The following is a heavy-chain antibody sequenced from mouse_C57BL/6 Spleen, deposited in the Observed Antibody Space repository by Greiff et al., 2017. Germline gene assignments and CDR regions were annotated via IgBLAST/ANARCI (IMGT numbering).Heavy chain of an antibody. CDR2: IYPGDGDT. V-gene: IGHV1-82*01. CDR3: ARWAWGFYAMDY. CDR1: GYAFSSSW. Sequence: QVQLQQSGPELVKPGASVKISCKASGYAFSSSWMNWVKQRPGKGLEWIGRIYPGDGDTNYNGKFKGKATLTADKSSSTAYMQLSSLTSEDSAVYFCARWAWGFYAMDYWGQGTSVTVSS. J-gene: IGHJ4*01.